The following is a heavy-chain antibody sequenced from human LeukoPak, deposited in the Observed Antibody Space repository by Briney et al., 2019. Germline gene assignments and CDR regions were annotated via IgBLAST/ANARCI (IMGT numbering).Heavy chain of an antibody. J-gene: IGHJ4*02. V-gene: IGHV4-34*01. Sequence: SETLSLTCAVYGGSFSGYYWSWIRQPPGKGLEWIGGINRSGSTNYNPSLKSRVTISVDTSKNQFSLKLSSVTAADTAVYYCARGRTRSGADYWGQGTLVTVSS. CDR2: INRSGST. CDR3: ARGRTRSGADY. D-gene: IGHD1-26*01. CDR1: GGSFSGYY.